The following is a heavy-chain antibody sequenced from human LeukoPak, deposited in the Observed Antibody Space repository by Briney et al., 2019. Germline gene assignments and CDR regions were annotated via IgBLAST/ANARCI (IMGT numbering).Heavy chain of an antibody. V-gene: IGHV3-30*18. CDR2: ISSDGSNK. Sequence: GGSLRLSCEASGFTFSNYWMHWVRQAPGKGLEWVAVISSDGSNKYYADSVKGRFTISRDNSKNTLYLQMNSLRAEDTAVYYCAKGNQRTYILSYNWFDPWGQGTLVTVSS. J-gene: IGHJ5*02. CDR3: AKGNQRTYILSYNWFDP. D-gene: IGHD1-14*01. CDR1: GFTFSNYW.